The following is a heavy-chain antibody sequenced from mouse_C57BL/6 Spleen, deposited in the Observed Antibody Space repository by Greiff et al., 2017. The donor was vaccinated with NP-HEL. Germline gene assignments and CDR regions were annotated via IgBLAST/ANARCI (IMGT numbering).Heavy chain of an antibody. Sequence: QVQLQQPGAELVMPGASVKLSCKASGYTFTSYWMHWVKQRPGQGLEWIGEIDPSDSYTNYNQKFKGKSTLTVDKSSSTAYMQLSSLTSEDAAVYYCARVITTVSRGDYFDYWGQGTTLTVSS. CDR2: IDPSDSYT. CDR1: GYTFTSYW. J-gene: IGHJ2*01. V-gene: IGHV1-69*01. CDR3: ARVITTVSRGDYFDY. D-gene: IGHD1-1*01.